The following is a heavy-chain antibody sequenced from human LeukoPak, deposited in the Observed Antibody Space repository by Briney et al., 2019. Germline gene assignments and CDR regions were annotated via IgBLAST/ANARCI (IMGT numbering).Heavy chain of an antibody. V-gene: IGHV4-59*08. J-gene: IGHJ1*01. CDR3: AAPPSIAVAGTGYFQH. Sequence: SETLSLTCTVSGGSISSYYWSWIRQPPGKGLEWIGYIYYSGSTNYNPSLKSRVTISVDTSKNQFSLKLSSVTAADTAVYYCAAPPSIAVAGTGYFQHWGQGILVTVSS. D-gene: IGHD6-19*01. CDR2: IYYSGST. CDR1: GGSISSYY.